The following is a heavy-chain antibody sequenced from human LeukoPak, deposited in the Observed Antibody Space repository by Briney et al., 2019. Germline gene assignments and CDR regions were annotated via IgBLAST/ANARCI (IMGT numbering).Heavy chain of an antibody. J-gene: IGHJ3*02. CDR1: GYSFTTFW. Sequence: GESLKISCKGSGYSFTTFWIGGGRQMPGKGLEDRGIIYPGDSDTRYSPSFQGQVTISADKSISTAYLQWSSLKASDTAMYYCARHQYSGTYYNAFDIWGQGTLVTVSS. CDR3: ARHQYSGTYYNAFDI. D-gene: IGHD1-26*01. CDR2: IYPGDSDT. V-gene: IGHV5-51*01.